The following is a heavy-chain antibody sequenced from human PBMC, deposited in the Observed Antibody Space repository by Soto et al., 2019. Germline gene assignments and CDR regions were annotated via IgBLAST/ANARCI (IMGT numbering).Heavy chain of an antibody. J-gene: IGHJ4*02. CDR1: GYTFTSYA. CDR2: INAGNGNT. D-gene: IGHD6-19*01. CDR3: VRDSGWLFDS. Sequence: ASVKVSCKASGYTFTSYAMHWVCQAPGQRLEWMGWINAGNGNTKYSQKFQGRFTISRDDSKNTVFLQMNSLRAEDTAVYFCVRDSGWLFDSWGQGTLVTVSS. V-gene: IGHV1-3*01.